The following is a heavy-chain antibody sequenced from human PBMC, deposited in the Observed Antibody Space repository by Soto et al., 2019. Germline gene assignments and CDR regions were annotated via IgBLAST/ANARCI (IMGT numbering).Heavy chain of an antibody. J-gene: IGHJ6*02. V-gene: IGHV1-69*01. CDR3: ARSQGSSTSLDIYYYYYYGMDV. D-gene: IGHD2-2*01. CDR2: IIPISGTA. CDR1: GGTFSSYA. Sequence: QVQLVQSGAEVKKPGSSVKVSCKASGGTFSSYAISWVRQAPGQGLEWMGGIIPISGTANYAQKFQGSVTITVDEPTSTAYMELSSLRSEDTAVYYCARSQGSSTSLDIYYYYYYGMDVWGQGTTVTVSS.